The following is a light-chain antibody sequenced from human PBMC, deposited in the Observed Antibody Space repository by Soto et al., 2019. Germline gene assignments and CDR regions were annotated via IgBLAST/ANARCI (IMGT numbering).Light chain of an antibody. CDR1: SSDIGAYNY. CDR3: SSYTTRYTHV. CDR2: EVS. Sequence: QSALTQPASVSGSPGQSISISCTGTSSDIGAYNYVSWYQQYPGKAPKLMICEVSNRPSGVSNRFSGSKSDNPASLTISGLQPEDEADYYCSSYTTRYTHVFGTGTKLTVL. J-gene: IGLJ1*01. V-gene: IGLV2-14*01.